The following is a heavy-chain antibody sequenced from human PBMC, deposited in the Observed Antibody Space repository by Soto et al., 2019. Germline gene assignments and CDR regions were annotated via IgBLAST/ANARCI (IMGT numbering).Heavy chain of an antibody. CDR2: ISGNGAGT. V-gene: IGHV3-23*01. CDR3: AKDTVGGYSFWSGYYSDGLDV. D-gene: IGHD3-3*01. CDR1: GFTFDSYA. Sequence: EVKLLESGGGLAQPGGSLRLSCVGSGFTFDSYAISWVRQAPGKGLQWISAISGNGAGTDYAHSVKGRFTISRDNSKNTVQLQMNILRAEDTALYYCAKDTVGGYSFWSGYYSDGLDVWGQGTMVTVSS. J-gene: IGHJ3*01.